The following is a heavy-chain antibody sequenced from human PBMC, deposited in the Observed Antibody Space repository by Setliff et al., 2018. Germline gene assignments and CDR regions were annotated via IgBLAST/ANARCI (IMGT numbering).Heavy chain of an antibody. J-gene: IGHJ4*02. CDR1: GGSISSGSYY. CDR2: IYTSGST. V-gene: IGHV4-61*09. CDR3: ARDSPEHWALPILNYFDY. D-gene: IGHD1-26*01. Sequence: SETLSLTCTVSGGSISSGSYYWSWIRQPAGKGLEWIGHIYTSGSTNYNPSLKSRVTISVDTSKNQFSLKLSSVTAADTAVYYCARDSPEHWALPILNYFDYWGQGTLVTVSS.